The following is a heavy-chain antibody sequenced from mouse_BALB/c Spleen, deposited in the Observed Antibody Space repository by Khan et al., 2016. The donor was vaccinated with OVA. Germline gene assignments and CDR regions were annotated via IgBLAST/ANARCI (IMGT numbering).Heavy chain of an antibody. D-gene: IGHD1-1*01. CDR1: GYTFINYW. J-gene: IGHJ2*01. CDR2: INPSTGYT. Sequence: VQLQESGAELAKPGASVKMSCKASGYTFINYWILWVKQRPGQGLEWIGYINPSTGYTEYNQNFKDKATLTADKSSSTAYMQLNSRTSEDTAVYYCARRGLRWDFDYWGQGTTLTVSS. V-gene: IGHV1-7*01. CDR3: ARRGLRWDFDY.